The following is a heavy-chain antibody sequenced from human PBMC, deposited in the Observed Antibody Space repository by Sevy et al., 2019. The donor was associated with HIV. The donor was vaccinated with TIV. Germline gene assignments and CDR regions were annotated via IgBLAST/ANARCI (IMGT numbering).Heavy chain of an antibody. CDR2: IYYNGHI. J-gene: IGHJ4*02. Sequence: SETLSLTCTVSGGSITSLYWNWIRQPPGKGLEWIANIYYNGHINYNPSLKSRVTFSLDTSKNQFSLRLSSVTAADTAMYYWAGGNAWGRGYSWGQGTLVTVSS. V-gene: IGHV4-59*08. CDR1: GGSITSLY. CDR3: AGGNAWGRGYS. D-gene: IGHD1-26*01.